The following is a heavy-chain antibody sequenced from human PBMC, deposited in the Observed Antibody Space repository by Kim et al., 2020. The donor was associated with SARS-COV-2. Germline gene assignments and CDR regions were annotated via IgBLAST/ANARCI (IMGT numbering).Heavy chain of an antibody. CDR2: IYYSGST. V-gene: IGHV4-59*01. CDR1: GGTISSYY. J-gene: IGHJ6*02. D-gene: IGHD6-19*01. CDR3: ARDEKLSQYSSGWYHYYYGMDV. Sequence: SETLSLTCTVSGGTISSYYWSWIRQPPGKGLEWIGYIYYSGSTNYNPSLKSRVTISVDTSKNPFSLKLSSVTAADTAVYYCARDEKLSQYSSGWYHYYYGMDVWGQGTTVTVSS.